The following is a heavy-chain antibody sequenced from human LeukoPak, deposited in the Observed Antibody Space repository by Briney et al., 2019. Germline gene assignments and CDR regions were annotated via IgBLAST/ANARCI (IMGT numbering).Heavy chain of an antibody. Sequence: ASVKVSFKASGYTFTSYGISWVRQAPGQGLEWMGWISAYNGNTNYAQKLQGRVTITTDTSTSTAYMELRSLRSDDTAVYYCARARAVAGTGTYWGQGTLVTVSS. J-gene: IGHJ4*01. CDR1: GYTFTSYG. V-gene: IGHV1-18*01. D-gene: IGHD6-19*01. CDR3: ARARAVAGTGTY. CDR2: ISAYNGNT.